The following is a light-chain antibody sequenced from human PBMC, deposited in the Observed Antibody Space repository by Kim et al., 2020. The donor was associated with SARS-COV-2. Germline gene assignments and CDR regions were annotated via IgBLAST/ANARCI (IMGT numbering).Light chain of an antibody. J-gene: IGKJ2*02. Sequence: LSPGESATLSCRASQSVARNDLAWYQQKPGQAPRFLIYDAFTRATGISDMFSGSGSGTDFTLTISRLEPEDFAVYYCQQYGSSPCTFGQGTKLEI. CDR3: QQYGSSPCT. CDR2: DAF. V-gene: IGKV3-20*01. CDR1: QSVARND.